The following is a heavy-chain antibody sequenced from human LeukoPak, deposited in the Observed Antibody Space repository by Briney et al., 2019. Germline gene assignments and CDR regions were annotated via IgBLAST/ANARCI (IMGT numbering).Heavy chain of an antibody. CDR2: INPNSGGT. Sequence: ASVKVSCKASGYTFTGYYMHWVRQAPGQGLEWMRWINPNSGGTNYAQKFQGRVTMTRDTSISTAYMELSRLRSDDTAVYYCAREGGVVVGTIFGVVANWFDPWGQGTLVTVSS. V-gene: IGHV1-2*02. CDR3: AREGGVVVGTIFGVVANWFDP. J-gene: IGHJ5*02. D-gene: IGHD3-3*01. CDR1: GYTFTGYY.